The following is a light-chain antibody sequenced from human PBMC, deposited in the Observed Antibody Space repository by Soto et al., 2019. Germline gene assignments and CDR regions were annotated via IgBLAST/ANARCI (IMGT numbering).Light chain of an antibody. J-gene: IGLJ3*02. CDR3: QSYDSSLSGSV. V-gene: IGLV1-40*01. Sequence: QSVLTQPPSVSGAPGQRVTISCTGSSSNIGASYHVHWYRQLPGTAPKLLIYGNSNRPSGVPDRFSGSKSGTSASLAITGLQAEDEADYYCQSYDSSLSGSVFGGGTKLTVL. CDR2: GNS. CDR1: SSNIGASYH.